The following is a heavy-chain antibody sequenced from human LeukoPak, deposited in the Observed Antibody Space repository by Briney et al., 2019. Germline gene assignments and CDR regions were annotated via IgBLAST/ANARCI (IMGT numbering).Heavy chain of an antibody. D-gene: IGHD3-9*01. CDR1: GFTFSSYA. CDR3: ARRGLSYYDILTGYDYFDY. J-gene: IGHJ4*02. CDR2: ISYDGSNK. V-gene: IGHV3-30*04. Sequence: GGSLRLSCAASGFTFSSYAMHWVRQAPGKGLEWVAVISYDGSNKYYADSVKGRFTISRDNSKNTLHLQMNSLRAEDTAVYYCARRGLSYYDILTGYDYFDYWGQGTLVTVSS.